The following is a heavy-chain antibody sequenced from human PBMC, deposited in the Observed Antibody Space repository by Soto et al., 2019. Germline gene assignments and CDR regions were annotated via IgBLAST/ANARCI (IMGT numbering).Heavy chain of an antibody. CDR2: ISSSSSTI. CDR1: GFTFSSYS. Sequence: EVQLVESGGGLVQPGGSLRLSCAASGFTFSSYSMNWVRQAPGKGLEWVSYISSSSSTIYYADSVKGRFTISRDNAKNSLYLQMNSLRDEDTAVYYCARWGGYYDSSGSGTYYYYGMDVWGLGTTVTVSS. J-gene: IGHJ6*02. CDR3: ARWGGYYDSSGSGTYYYYGMDV. D-gene: IGHD3-22*01. V-gene: IGHV3-48*02.